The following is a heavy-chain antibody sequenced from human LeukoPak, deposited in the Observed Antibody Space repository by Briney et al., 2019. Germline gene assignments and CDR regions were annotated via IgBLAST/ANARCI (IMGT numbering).Heavy chain of an antibody. CDR2: FSGSGGST. CDR1: GFTFSSYA. J-gene: IGHJ4*02. D-gene: IGHD3-10*01. Sequence: PGGSLRLSCAASGFTFSSYAMSWVRQAPGKGLGGAPPFSGSGGSTYYADSVKGRFTISRDNSKNTLYLQMNSLRAEDTAVYYCAKGQYGSGSYYTGGFDYWGQGTLVTVSS. CDR3: AKGQYGSGSYYTGGFDY. V-gene: IGHV3-23*01.